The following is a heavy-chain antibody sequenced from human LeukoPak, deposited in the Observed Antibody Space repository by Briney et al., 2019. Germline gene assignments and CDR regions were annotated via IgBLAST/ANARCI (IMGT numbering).Heavy chain of an antibody. Sequence: SETLSFTCTVSGGSISSYYWSWIRQPAGKELEWVGRIYTSGSTNYNPSLKSRVTVSIDTSKSQFSLKLSSVTAADTAIYYCAREKYSSGWYGFDYWGQGTLVTVSS. CDR3: AREKYSSGWYGFDY. CDR2: IYTSGST. CDR1: GGSISSYY. V-gene: IGHV4-4*07. J-gene: IGHJ4*02. D-gene: IGHD6-19*01.